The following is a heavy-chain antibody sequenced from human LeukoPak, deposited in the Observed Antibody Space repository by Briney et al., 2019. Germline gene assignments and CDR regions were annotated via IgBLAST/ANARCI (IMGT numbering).Heavy chain of an antibody. Sequence: QPGRSLRLSCAASGFTFSSYAMHWVRQAPGKGQEWVAVISYDGSNKYYADSVKGRFTISRDNSKNTLYLQMNSLRAEDTAVYYCARDIRDYYDSPDYWGQGTLVTVSS. J-gene: IGHJ4*02. CDR3: ARDIRDYYDSPDY. V-gene: IGHV3-30*04. CDR2: ISYDGSNK. D-gene: IGHD3-22*01. CDR1: GFTFSSYA.